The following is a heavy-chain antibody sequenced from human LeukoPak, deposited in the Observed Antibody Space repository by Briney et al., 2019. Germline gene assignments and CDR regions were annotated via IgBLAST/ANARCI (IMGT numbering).Heavy chain of an antibody. CDR3: ANRHSSSWCFDY. CDR2: ISGSGGST. CDR1: GFTFSSYA. D-gene: IGHD6-13*01. Sequence: GGSLRLSCAASGFTFSSYAMHWVRQAPGKGLEWVSAISGSGGSTYYADSVKGRFTISRDNSKNTLYLQMNSLRAEDTAVYYCANRHSSSWCFDYWGQGTLVTVSS. V-gene: IGHV3-23*01. J-gene: IGHJ4*02.